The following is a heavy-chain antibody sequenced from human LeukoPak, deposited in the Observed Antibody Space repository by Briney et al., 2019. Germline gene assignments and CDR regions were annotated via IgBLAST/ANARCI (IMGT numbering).Heavy chain of an antibody. J-gene: IGHJ5*02. D-gene: IGHD1-26*01. CDR2: ISGSGGST. V-gene: IGHV3-23*01. Sequence: GGSLRLSCAASGFTFSSYAMSWVRQAPGKGLEWVSAISGSGGSTYYADSVRGRFTISRDNSKNTLYLQMNSLRAEDTAVYYCAKRHVWELLPDWFDPWGQGTLVTVSS. CDR1: GFTFSSYA. CDR3: AKRHVWELLPDWFDP.